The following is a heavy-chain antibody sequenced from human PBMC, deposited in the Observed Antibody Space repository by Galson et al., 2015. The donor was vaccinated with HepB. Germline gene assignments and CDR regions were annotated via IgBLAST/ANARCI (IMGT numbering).Heavy chain of an antibody. CDR2: ISSSSSYI. CDR1: GFTFSSYS. V-gene: IGHV3-21*01. J-gene: IGHJ3*02. Sequence: SLRLSCAASGFTFSSYSMKWVRQAPGEGLEWVSSISSSSSYIYYANSVKGRFTISRDNAKNSLYLQMNSLRAEDTAVYYCARAWGGNSGFAFDIWGQGTMVTVSS. CDR3: ARAWGGNSGFAFDI. D-gene: IGHD4-23*01.